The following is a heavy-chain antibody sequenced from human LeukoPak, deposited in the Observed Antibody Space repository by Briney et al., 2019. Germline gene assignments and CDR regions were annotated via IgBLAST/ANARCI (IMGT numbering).Heavy chain of an antibody. CDR1: GYTFTSYY. D-gene: IGHD1-26*01. CDR3: ARARRASGSPYYFDY. V-gene: IGHV1-46*03. J-gene: IGHJ4*02. Sequence: GASVKVSCKASGYTFTSYYMHWVRQAPGQGLELMGIINPSGGSTSYAQKFQGRVTMTRDTSTSTVYMELSSLRSEDTAVYYCARARRASGSPYYFDYWGQGTLVTVSS. CDR2: INPSGGST.